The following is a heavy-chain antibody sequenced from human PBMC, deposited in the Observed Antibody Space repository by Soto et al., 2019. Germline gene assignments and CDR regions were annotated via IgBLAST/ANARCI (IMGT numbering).Heavy chain of an antibody. CDR2: IYHSGST. CDR1: GASISSSNW. D-gene: IGHD6-19*01. V-gene: IGHV4-4*02. J-gene: IGHJ4*02. Sequence: QVQLQESGPGLVKPSGTLSITCAVSGASISSSNWWSWVRQPPGKGLEWIGEIYHSGSTNYNPSLKSRVTISVDTSNNQFSLRLTSVTSADTAVYYCARTSGWMTLDHWGQVTLFTVSS. CDR3: ARTSGWMTLDH.